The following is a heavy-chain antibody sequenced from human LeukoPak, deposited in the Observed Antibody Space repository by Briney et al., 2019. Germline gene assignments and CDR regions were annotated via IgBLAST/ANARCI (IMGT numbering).Heavy chain of an antibody. D-gene: IGHD2-15*01. CDR3: VKEMVAATDY. CDR1: GFTFSSYA. CDR2: ISSDGGST. V-gene: IGHV3-64D*06. J-gene: IGHJ4*02. Sequence: GGSLRLSCSASGFTFSSYAMHWVRQAPGKGLEYVSAISSDGGSTYYADSVKGRFTISRDNSKNTLYLQMSSLRAEDTAVYYCVKEMVAATDYWGQGTLVTVSS.